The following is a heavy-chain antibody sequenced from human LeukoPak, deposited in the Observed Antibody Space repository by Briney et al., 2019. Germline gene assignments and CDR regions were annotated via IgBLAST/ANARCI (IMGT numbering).Heavy chain of an antibody. Sequence: PGRSLRLSCTASGFTFSDYAMTWVRQAPGKGLEWVGFIRNKANGGTADYAASVEGRFTISRDDSKTIAYLQMNSLKTEDTAVYFCSRAYSTGWLGINDYWGQGALVTVSS. CDR3: SRAYSTGWLGINDY. CDR2: IRNKANGGTA. J-gene: IGHJ4*02. CDR1: GFTFSDYA. V-gene: IGHV3-49*04. D-gene: IGHD6-19*01.